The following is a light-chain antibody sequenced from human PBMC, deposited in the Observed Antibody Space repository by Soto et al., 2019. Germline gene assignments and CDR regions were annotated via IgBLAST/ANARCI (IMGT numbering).Light chain of an antibody. Sequence: QSALTQPPSASGSPGQSVTISCTGTSSDVGGYNYVSWYQQHPGKAPKLMIYEVSQRPSGVPDRFSGSKSGNTASLTVSGLQAEDEGDYYCSSYAGSNNLWVFGGGTKLPVL. J-gene: IGLJ3*02. CDR2: EVS. CDR3: SSYAGSNNLWV. V-gene: IGLV2-8*01. CDR1: SSDVGGYNY.